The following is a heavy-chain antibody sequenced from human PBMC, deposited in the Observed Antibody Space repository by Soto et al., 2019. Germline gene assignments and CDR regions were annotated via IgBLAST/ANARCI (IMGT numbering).Heavy chain of an antibody. Sequence: LRLSCAVSGFTVSNTYMSWVRQAPGKGLEWVAVIYRGVSTHYADSVKGRFTISRDDSKNTTYLQMNSLRAEDTAVYYCARDRSDSSRADSFDVWGQGTMVTVSS. V-gene: IGHV3-53*01. CDR1: GFTVSNTY. D-gene: IGHD6-25*01. CDR2: IYRGVST. J-gene: IGHJ3*01. CDR3: ARDRSDSSRADSFDV.